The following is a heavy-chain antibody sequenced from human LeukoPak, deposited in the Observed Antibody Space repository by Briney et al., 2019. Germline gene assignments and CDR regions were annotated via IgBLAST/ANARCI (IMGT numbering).Heavy chain of an antibody. V-gene: IGHV4-31*03. CDR3: ARDEDSSSSAYAFDI. J-gene: IGHJ3*02. CDR2: IYYGGST. CDR1: GGSISSGGYY. D-gene: IGHD6-6*01. Sequence: SETLSLTCTVSGGSISSGGYYWSWIRQHPGKGLEWIGYIYYGGSTYYNPSLKSRVTISVDTSKNQFSLKLSSVTAADTAVYYCARDEDSSSSAYAFDIWGQGTMVTVSS.